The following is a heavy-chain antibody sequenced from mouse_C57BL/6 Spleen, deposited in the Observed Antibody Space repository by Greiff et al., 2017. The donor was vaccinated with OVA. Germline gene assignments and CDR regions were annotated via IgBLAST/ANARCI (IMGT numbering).Heavy chain of an antibody. CDR2: IDPENGDT. Sequence: VQLQQSGAELVRPGASVKLSCTASGFNIKDDYMHWVKQRPEQGLEWIGWIDPENGDTEYASKFQGKATIPADTSSNTASLQLSSLTSEDTAVFFWTSNCYCGCWKAYRGQGTLVTVSA. CDR3: TSNCYCGCWKAY. V-gene: IGHV14-4*01. J-gene: IGHJ3*01. CDR1: GFNIKDDY. D-gene: IGHD1-1*01.